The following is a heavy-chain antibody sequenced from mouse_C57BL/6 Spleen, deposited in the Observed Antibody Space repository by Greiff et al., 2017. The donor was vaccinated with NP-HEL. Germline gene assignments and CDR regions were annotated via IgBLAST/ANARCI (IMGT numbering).Heavy chain of an antibody. CDR1: GFTFSDYG. CDR2: ISSGSSTI. V-gene: IGHV5-17*01. J-gene: IGHJ2*01. Sequence: EVKVEESGGGLVKPGGSLKLSCAASGFTFSDYGMHWVRQAPEKGLEWVAYISSGSSTIYYADTVKGRFTISRDNAKNTLFLQMTSLRSEDTAMYYCARTYLDYWGQGTTLTVSS. CDR3: ARTYLDY.